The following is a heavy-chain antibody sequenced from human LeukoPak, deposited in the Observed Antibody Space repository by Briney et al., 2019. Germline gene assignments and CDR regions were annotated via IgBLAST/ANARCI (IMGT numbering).Heavy chain of an antibody. CDR2: IYTSGST. Sequence: SETLSLTCTVSGGSISSGSYYWSWIRQPAGKGLEWIGRIYTSGSTNYNPSLKSRVTISVDTSKNQFSLKLSSVTAADTAVYYCAREASWSGYYWGQGTLVTVSS. V-gene: IGHV4-61*02. CDR3: AREASWSGYY. J-gene: IGHJ4*02. D-gene: IGHD3-3*01. CDR1: GGSISSGSYY.